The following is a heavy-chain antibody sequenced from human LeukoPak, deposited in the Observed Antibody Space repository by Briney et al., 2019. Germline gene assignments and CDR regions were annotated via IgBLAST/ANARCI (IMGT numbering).Heavy chain of an antibody. V-gene: IGHV1-2*02. CDR3: AISKDYYDSSGYYSYPFDI. Sequence: SVNVSCQASGYTFTDDYMHWVRQAPAQGLEWMGWINPNSCYTNYAQKFKGRVTMTRDTTISTAYMELSRLRSDDAAVYYCAISKDYYDSSGYYSYPFDIWGQGTMVTVSS. CDR1: GYTFTDDY. J-gene: IGHJ3*02. D-gene: IGHD3-22*01. CDR2: INPNSCYT.